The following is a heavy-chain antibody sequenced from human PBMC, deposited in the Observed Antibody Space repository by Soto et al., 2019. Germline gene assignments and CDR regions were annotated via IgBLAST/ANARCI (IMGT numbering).Heavy chain of an antibody. J-gene: IGHJ4*02. V-gene: IGHV3-30*18. CDR1: GFTFSSYG. Sequence: QVQLVESAGGVVQPGRSLRLSCAASGFTFSSYGIHWVRQAPGKGLGWVAVISYDGSNKYYADSVKGRFTISRDNSKNTLYLQMNSLRAEDKAVYYCAKDPGAYWGQGNLVTVFS. CDR2: ISYDGSNK. CDR3: AKDPGAY.